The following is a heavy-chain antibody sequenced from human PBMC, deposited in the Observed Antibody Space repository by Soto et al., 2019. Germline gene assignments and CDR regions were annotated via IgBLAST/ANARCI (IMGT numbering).Heavy chain of an antibody. CDR3: ARDRLGYDFWSGYYYYYGMDV. CDR2: ISSSGSTI. CDR1: GCTFSSYE. V-gene: IGHV3-48*03. D-gene: IGHD3-3*01. Sequence: GGPLRLSCAASGCTFSSYEMNWVRQAQGKGLEWVSYISSSGSTIYYADSVKGRFTISRDNAKNSLYLQMNSLRAEDTAVYYCARDRLGYDFWSGYYYYYGMDVWGQGTTFTVSS. J-gene: IGHJ6*02.